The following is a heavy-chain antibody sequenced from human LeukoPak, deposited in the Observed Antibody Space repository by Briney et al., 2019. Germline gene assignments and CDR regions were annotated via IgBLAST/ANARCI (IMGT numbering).Heavy chain of an antibody. CDR2: VDPEDGET. CDR1: GYTFTDYN. D-gene: IGHD1-26*01. CDR3: ATLSSGSLVPYYFDY. V-gene: IGHV1-69-2*01. Sequence: GASVKVSCKASGYTFTDYNIHWVQQAPGKGLEWMGLVDPEDGETIYAEKFQGRVTITADTSTDTAYMELSSLRSEDTAVYYCATLSSGSLVPYYFDYWGQGTLVTVSS. J-gene: IGHJ4*02.